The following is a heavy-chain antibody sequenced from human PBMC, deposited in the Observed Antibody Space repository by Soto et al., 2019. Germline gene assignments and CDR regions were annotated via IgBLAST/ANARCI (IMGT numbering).Heavy chain of an antibody. CDR2: INPNSGGK. Sequence: QVQLVQSGAEVKKPGASVKVSCKASGYTFTGYYMHWVRQAPGQGLEWMGWINPNSGGKNYAQKFQGWVTMTRDTSISTAYMELCRLRSDDTAVYYCARELTAAAESLDYWGQGTLVTVSS. D-gene: IGHD6-13*01. CDR1: GYTFTGYY. CDR3: ARELTAAAESLDY. J-gene: IGHJ4*02. V-gene: IGHV1-2*04.